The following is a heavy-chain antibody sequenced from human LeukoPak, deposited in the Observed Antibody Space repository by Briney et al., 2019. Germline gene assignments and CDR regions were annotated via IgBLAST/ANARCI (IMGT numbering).Heavy chain of an antibody. CDR3: ARHYGP. CDR1: GGSIGGNSY. J-gene: IGHJ5*02. CDR2: ISNSGST. V-gene: IGHV4-59*08. Sequence: PSETLSLTCTVSGGSIGGNSYWSWIRQPPGKGPEWIGHISNSGSTYYNPSLKSRVTISVDTSKNQFSLKLNSVTAADTAVYYCARHYGPWGQGTLVTVSS. D-gene: IGHD3-10*01.